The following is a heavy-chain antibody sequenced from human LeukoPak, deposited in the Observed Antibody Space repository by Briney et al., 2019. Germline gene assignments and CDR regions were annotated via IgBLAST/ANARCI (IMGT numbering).Heavy chain of an antibody. D-gene: IGHD3-22*01. CDR1: GFAFDDYA. J-gene: IGHJ4*02. V-gene: IGHV3-43D*03. Sequence: LSGGSLRLSCAASGFAFDDYAMHWVRQAPGKGLQWISFINWVGDTSSYADSVKGRFTVSRDNTEGSLYLQMDSLRSEDTALYYLGKAGRYRYYGGGDFFDSWGQGTLVTVSS. CDR2: INWVGDTS. CDR3: GKAGRYRYYGGGDFFDS.